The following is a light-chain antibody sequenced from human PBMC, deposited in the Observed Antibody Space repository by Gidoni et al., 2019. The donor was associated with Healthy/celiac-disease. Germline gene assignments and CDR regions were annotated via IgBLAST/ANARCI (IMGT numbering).Light chain of an antibody. CDR3: QQFYNYPLT. Sequence: AIQLTQSPSSLSASVGDRVTITCRASQGISRALAWYQQKPGKAPNLLIFDASSLESGVPSRFSGSGSGTDFTLTISSLQPEDFATYYCQQFYNYPLTFGGGTKVEIK. CDR1: QGISRA. V-gene: IGKV1D-13*01. J-gene: IGKJ4*01. CDR2: DAS.